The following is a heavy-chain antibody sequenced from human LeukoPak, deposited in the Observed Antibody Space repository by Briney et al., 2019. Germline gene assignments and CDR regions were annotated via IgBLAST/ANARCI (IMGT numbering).Heavy chain of an antibody. CDR1: GGTFSSYA. CDR2: IIPIFGTA. CDR3: ARGESVAGIATTPD. Sequence: SVKISCKASGGTFSSYAISWVRQTPGQGLEWMGGIIPIFGTANYAQKFQGRVTITADESTSTAYVGLSSLRSEDTAVYHRARGESVAGIATTPDWGQGTLVTVSS. J-gene: IGHJ4*02. V-gene: IGHV1-69*13. D-gene: IGHD6-19*01.